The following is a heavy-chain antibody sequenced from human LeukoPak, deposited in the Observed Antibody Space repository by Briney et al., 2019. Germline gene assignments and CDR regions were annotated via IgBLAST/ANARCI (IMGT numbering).Heavy chain of an antibody. V-gene: IGHV3-33*06. CDR2: IWYDGSNK. CDR3: AKVRSVVPAARTTSYFDY. J-gene: IGHJ4*02. Sequence: GGSLRLSCAASGFTFSSYGMHWVRQAPGKGLEWVAVIWYDGSNKYYADSVKGRFTISRDNSKNTLYLQMNSLRAEDTAVYYCAKVRSVVPAARTTSYFDYWGQGTLVTVSS. CDR1: GFTFSSYG. D-gene: IGHD2-2*01.